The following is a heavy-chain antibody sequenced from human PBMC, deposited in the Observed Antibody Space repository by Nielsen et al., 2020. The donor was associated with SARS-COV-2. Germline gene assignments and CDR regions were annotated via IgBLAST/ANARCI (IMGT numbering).Heavy chain of an antibody. D-gene: IGHD4-17*01. CDR2: ISGSGGST. Sequence: GESLKISCVASEFTFSSYAMSWVRQAPGKGLEWVSAISGSGGSTYYADSVKGRFTISRDNSKNTLYLQMNSLRAEDTAVYYCAKDRHDYGDYYFDYWGQGTLVTVSS. CDR3: AKDRHDYGDYYFDY. V-gene: IGHV3-23*01. CDR1: EFTFSSYA. J-gene: IGHJ4*02.